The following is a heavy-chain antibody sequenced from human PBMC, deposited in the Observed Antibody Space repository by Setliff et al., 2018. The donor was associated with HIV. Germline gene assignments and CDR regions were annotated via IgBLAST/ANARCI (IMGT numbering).Heavy chain of an antibody. CDR1: DDSISSYY. D-gene: IGHD5-12*01. CDR3: AREWLQHTGDDAFDV. V-gene: IGHV4-59*01. Sequence: SETLSLTCTVSDDSISSYYWGWIRQPPGKGLEWIGYIYYTGTTKYNPSLKSRVTISIDTSKNQFSLKLTSVTAADTAVYYCAREWLQHTGDDAFDVWGQGTMVTVSS. CDR2: IYYTGTT. J-gene: IGHJ3*01.